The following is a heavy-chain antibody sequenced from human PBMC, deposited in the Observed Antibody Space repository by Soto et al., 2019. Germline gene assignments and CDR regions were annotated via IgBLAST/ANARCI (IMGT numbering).Heavy chain of an antibody. V-gene: IGHV3-21*06. Sequence: EVQLVESGGGLVKPGGSLRLSCAASGFTFSSYSMNWVRQAPGQGLEWVSSISSGSSYIYYADSVKGRFTISRDNAKNSLYPELITVRAADTAVYYCARSSGGSGKLWNYCGMEVWGQGTTGTVSS. D-gene: IGHD3-10*01. CDR1: GFTFSSYS. J-gene: IGHJ6*02. CDR3: ARSSGGSGKLWNYCGMEV. CDR2: ISSGSSYI.